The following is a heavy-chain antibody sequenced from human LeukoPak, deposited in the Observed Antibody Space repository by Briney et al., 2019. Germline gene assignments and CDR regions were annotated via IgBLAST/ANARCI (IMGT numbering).Heavy chain of an antibody. V-gene: IGHV4-59*01. J-gene: IGHJ6*03. Sequence: SETLSLTRTVSGGSISSYYWSWIRQPPGKGLEWIGYIYYSGSTNYNPSLKSRVTISVDTSKNQFSLKLSSVTAADTAVYYCARDGGYSYGFDYYYYMDVWGKGTTVTVSS. CDR3: ARDGGYSYGFDYYYYMDV. CDR2: IYYSGST. CDR1: GGSISSYY. D-gene: IGHD5-18*01.